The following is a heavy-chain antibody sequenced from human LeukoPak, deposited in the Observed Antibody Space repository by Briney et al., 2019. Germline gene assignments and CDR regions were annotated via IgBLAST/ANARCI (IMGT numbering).Heavy chain of an antibody. D-gene: IGHD3-10*01. V-gene: IGHV3-66*01. CDR1: GILVSSNY. CDR3: ARTYFYGSGSYLY. CDR2: IDSTGST. Sequence: GGSLRLSCVASGILVSSNYMSWVRQAPGKGLEWVSFIDSTGSTYYADSVKGRFTISRDNSRNTLYLQMNSLRVEDTAVYYCARTYFYGSGSYLYWGQGTLVTVSS. J-gene: IGHJ4*02.